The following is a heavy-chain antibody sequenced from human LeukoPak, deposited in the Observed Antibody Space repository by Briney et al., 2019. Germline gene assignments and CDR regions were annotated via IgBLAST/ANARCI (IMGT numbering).Heavy chain of an antibody. CDR2: IKQDGSEK. J-gene: IGHJ6*04. D-gene: IGHD3-9*01. CDR3: ARADSLFGYDILSGYEYYYYGMDV. Sequence: GGSLRLSCAASGFTFSSYWMSSVRQAPGKGLDCVANIKQDGSEKYYVYSVKGRFTISRDNDKNSLYMQMNSLRAEDTAVYYCARADSLFGYDILSGYEYYYYGMDVWGKGTTVTVSS. CDR1: GFTFSSYW. V-gene: IGHV3-7*03.